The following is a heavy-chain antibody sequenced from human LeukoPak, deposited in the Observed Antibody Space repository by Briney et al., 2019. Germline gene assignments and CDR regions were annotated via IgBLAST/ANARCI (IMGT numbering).Heavy chain of an antibody. CDR2: IYTSGST. CDR1: GGSISSGSYY. J-gene: IGHJ5*02. Sequence: SETLSLTCTVSGGSISSGSYYWSWIRQPAGKGLEWIGRIYTSGSTNYNPSLKSRVTISVDTPKNQFSLRLSSVTAADTAVYYCAREFVVVTACPWFDPWGQGTLVTVSS. V-gene: IGHV4-61*02. D-gene: IGHD2-21*02. CDR3: AREFVVVTACPWFDP.